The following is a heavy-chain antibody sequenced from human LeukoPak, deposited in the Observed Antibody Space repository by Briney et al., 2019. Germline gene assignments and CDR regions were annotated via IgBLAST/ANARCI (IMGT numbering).Heavy chain of an antibody. D-gene: IGHD1-26*01. V-gene: IGHV3-23*01. CDR3: AKDLGATDWFDP. J-gene: IGHJ5*02. CDR1: GFTFSSYA. CDR2: ISGSGGST. Sequence: GGSLGLSCAASGFTFSSYAMSWVRQAPGKGLEWVSAISGSGGSTYYADSVKGRFTISRDNSKNTLHLQMNSLRAEDTAVYYCAKDLGATDWFDPWGQGTLVTVSS.